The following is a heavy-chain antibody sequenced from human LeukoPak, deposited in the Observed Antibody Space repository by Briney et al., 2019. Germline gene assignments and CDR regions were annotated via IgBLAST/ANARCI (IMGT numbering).Heavy chain of an antibody. CDR2: IYYSGST. Sequence: PSETLSLTCTVSGGSISSYYWSWIRQPPGKGLEWIGYIYYSGSTNYNPSLKSRVTISVDTSKNQFTLKLSSVTAADTAVYYCARGSWGFGELYYGMDVWGQGTTVTASS. CDR3: ARGSWGFGELYYGMDV. J-gene: IGHJ6*02. CDR1: GGSISSYY. V-gene: IGHV4-59*01. D-gene: IGHD3-10*01.